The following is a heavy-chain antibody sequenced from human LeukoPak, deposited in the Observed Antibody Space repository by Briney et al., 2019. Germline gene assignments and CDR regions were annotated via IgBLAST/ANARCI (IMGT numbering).Heavy chain of an antibody. V-gene: IGHV3-23*01. Sequence: PGGSLRLSCAASGFTFSHYWMSWVRQAPGKGLEWVSAISGSGGSTYYADSVKGRFTISRDNSKNTLYLQMNSLRAEDTAVYYCAKDLGLPTHFDWLSTTGQYYYYGMDVWGQGTTVTVSS. CDR2: ISGSGGST. J-gene: IGHJ6*02. D-gene: IGHD3-9*01. CDR1: GFTFSHYW. CDR3: AKDLGLPTHFDWLSTTGQYYYYGMDV.